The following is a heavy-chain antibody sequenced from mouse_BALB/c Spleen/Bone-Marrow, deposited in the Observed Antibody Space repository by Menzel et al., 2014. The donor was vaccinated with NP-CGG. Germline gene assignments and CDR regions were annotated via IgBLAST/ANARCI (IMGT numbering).Heavy chain of an antibody. D-gene: IGHD2-2*01. J-gene: IGHJ3*01. CDR3: ARKGLYYGYEGFAY. CDR1: GYTFTDYN. CDR2: INPNNAGT. Sequence: EVQLQQSGPELVKPGASVKIPCKASGYTFTDYNMDWVKQSHGKSLEWIGHINPNNAGTIYNQEFKGKATLTVDKSSSTAYMELRSLTSEDTAVYYCARKGLYYGYEGFAYWGQGTLVTVSA. V-gene: IGHV1-18*01.